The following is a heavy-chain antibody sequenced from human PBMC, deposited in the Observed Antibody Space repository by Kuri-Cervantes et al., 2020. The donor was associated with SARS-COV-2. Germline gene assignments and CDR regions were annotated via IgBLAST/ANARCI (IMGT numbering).Heavy chain of an antibody. Sequence: GGSLRLSCAASGFTFSGHWIHWVRQAPGKGLVWVSRINPDGSYTNNADSVKGRFTISRDNSKNTLYLQMNSLRAEDTAVYYCARASLGELSLFRYFDYWGQGTLVTVSS. J-gene: IGHJ4*02. CDR1: GFTFSGHW. CDR2: INPDGSYT. V-gene: IGHV3-74*01. CDR3: ARASLGELSLFRYFDY. D-gene: IGHD3-16*02.